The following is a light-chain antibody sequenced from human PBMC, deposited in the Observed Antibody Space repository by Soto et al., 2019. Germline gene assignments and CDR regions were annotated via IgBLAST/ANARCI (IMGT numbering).Light chain of an antibody. Sequence: DIQMTQSPSSLSASVGDRVTITCRASQSISSYLNWYQQKPGKAPKLLIYDASSLESGVPSRFSGSGYGTDFTLSINNLQPDDFATYYCQQYNRLITFGQGTRLEIK. CDR2: DAS. CDR3: QQYNRLIT. J-gene: IGKJ5*01. CDR1: QSISSY. V-gene: IGKV1-5*01.